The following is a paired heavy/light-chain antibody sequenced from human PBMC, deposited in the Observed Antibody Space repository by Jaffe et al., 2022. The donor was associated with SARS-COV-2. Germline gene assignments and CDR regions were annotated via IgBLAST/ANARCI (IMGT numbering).Heavy chain of an antibody. CDR3: AKMAVPAAIFHVDI. V-gene: IGHV3-23*01. CDR1: GFTFSSYA. J-gene: IGHJ2*01. D-gene: IGHD2-2*01. CDR2: VSDSGGST. Sequence: EVQLLESGGGLVQPGGSLRLSCAASGFTFSSYAMSWVRQAPGRGLEWVSGVSDSGGSTYYAVSVKGRFTISRDKSKNTLYLQMNSLRPEDTAVYYCAKMAVPAAIFHVDIWGRGTLVIVSS.
Light chain of an antibody. J-gene: IGLJ2*01. Sequence: QLVLTQSPSASASLGASVKLTCTLSSGHSNYAIAWHQQQPEKGPRYLMKVNSDGSHKKGDGIPDRFSGSSSGAERYLTISSLQSEDEADYYCQTWGTGIVTFGGGTKLTVL. CDR3: QTWGTGIVT. V-gene: IGLV4-69*01. CDR2: VNSDGSH. CDR1: SGHSNYA.